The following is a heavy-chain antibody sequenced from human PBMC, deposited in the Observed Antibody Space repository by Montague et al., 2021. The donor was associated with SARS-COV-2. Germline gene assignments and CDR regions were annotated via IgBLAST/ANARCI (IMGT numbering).Heavy chain of an antibody. CDR2: IYYSGST. Sequence: SETLSLTCTVSGGSISGSNYYWAWIRQPPGKGLEWIGSIYYSGSTYDNPSLKSRVSISVDTSKNQFSLKLNSVTAADTAVYYCARLLLELPGDYWGQGTLSPSPQ. CDR1: GGSISGSNYY. J-gene: IGHJ4*02. V-gene: IGHV4-39*01. CDR3: ARLLLELPGDY. D-gene: IGHD1-7*01.